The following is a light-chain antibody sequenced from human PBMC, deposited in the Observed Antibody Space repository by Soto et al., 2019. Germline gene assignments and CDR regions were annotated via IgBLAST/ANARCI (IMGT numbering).Light chain of an antibody. CDR2: EVD. CDR1: SDDVGSYNL. Sequence: QSVLTQPASVSGSPGQSITISCTGTSDDVGSYNLVSWYQQHPGKAPKVMIYEVDKRPSGVSDRFSGSKSGNTASLTISGLQAEDEANYYCSSYTSSSTLVFGTGTKVTVL. J-gene: IGLJ1*01. CDR3: SSYTSSSTLV. V-gene: IGLV2-14*02.